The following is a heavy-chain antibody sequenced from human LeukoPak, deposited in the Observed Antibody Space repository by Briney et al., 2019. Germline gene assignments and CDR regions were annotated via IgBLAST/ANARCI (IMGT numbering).Heavy chain of an antibody. Sequence: SETLSLTCTVSGDSISSSSSFWGWIRQPPGKGLEWIGSIYYSGSTNYNPSLKSRVTISVDTSKNQFSLKLSSVTAADTAVYYCARLHVTVTARIFDYWGQGTLVTVSS. V-gene: IGHV4-39*07. CDR1: GDSISSSSSF. J-gene: IGHJ4*02. CDR3: ARLHVTVTARIFDY. D-gene: IGHD4-17*01. CDR2: IYYSGST.